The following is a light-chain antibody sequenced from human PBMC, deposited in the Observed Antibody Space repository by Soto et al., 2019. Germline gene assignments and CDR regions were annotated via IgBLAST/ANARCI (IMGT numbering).Light chain of an antibody. V-gene: IGKV3-11*01. CDR1: SSVSRN. Sequence: EIVSTQSPRTVSSSQWEXATLSCREISSVSRNIAWYQQKPGQSPRIXNYDISTRAHGTPARFSGSGSGTDFARTISRLEPEDFAVYYCQQRSSWPLSFGGGTKVDIK. CDR3: QQRSSWPLS. CDR2: DIS. J-gene: IGKJ4*01.